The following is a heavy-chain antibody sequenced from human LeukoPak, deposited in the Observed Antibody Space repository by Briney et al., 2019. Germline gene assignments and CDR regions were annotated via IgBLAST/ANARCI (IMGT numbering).Heavy chain of an antibody. Sequence: ASVKVSCKASGYTFTSYGISWVRQAPGQGLEWMGWISAYNGNTNYAQKLQGRVTMTTDTSTSTAYMELRSLRSDDTAVYYCARGLRRYCSSTSCVSPYWGQGTLVTVSS. CDR3: ARGLRRYCSSTSCVSPY. CDR2: ISAYNGNT. V-gene: IGHV1-18*01. J-gene: IGHJ4*02. CDR1: GYTFTSYG. D-gene: IGHD2-2*01.